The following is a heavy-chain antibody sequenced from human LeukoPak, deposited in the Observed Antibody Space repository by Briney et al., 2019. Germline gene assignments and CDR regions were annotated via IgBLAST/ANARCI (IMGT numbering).Heavy chain of an antibody. D-gene: IGHD1-26*01. J-gene: IGHJ4*02. CDR1: GGSISSYY. V-gene: IGHV4-59*01. Sequence: SETLSLTCTVSGGSISSYYWSWIRQPPGKGLEWIGYIYYSGSTNYNPSLKSRVTISVDTSKNQFSLKLSSVTAADTAVYYCARVGGSYLKWGTFDYWGQGTLVTVSS. CDR3: ARVGGSYLKWGTFDY. CDR2: IYYSGST.